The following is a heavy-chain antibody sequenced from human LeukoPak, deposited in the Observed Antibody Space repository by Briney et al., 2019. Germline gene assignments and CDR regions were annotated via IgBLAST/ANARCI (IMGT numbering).Heavy chain of an antibody. CDR1: GFTFSIYA. V-gene: IGHV3-23*01. D-gene: IGHD2-15*01. Sequence: PGGSLRLSCAASGFTFSIYAMSWVRQAPRKGLEWVSALSGSGANTYYAHSVKGRFTISRDNSKNTLYLQVNSLRAEDTAVYYCAKGVGCSGGTCYSGHGMDVWGQGTTVTVSS. CDR2: LSGSGANT. CDR3: AKGVGCSGGTCYSGHGMDV. J-gene: IGHJ6*02.